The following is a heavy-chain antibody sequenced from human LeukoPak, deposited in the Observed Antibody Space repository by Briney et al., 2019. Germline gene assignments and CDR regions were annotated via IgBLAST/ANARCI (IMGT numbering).Heavy chain of an antibody. Sequence: SETLSLTCTVSGYSISDGNYWGWIRQPPGKGLEWIGSIFHTGSTYDNPSLKSRVTTSVDTSKNQFSLSLNSVTAADTAVYYCARGSERSIAAAGTFDYWGQGTLVTVSS. CDR2: IFHTGST. J-gene: IGHJ4*02. CDR1: GYSISDGNY. V-gene: IGHV4-38-2*02. CDR3: ARGSERSIAAAGTFDY. D-gene: IGHD6-13*01.